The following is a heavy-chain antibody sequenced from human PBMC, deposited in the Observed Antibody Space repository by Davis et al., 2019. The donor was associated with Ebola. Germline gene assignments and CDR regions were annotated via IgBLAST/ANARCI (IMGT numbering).Heavy chain of an antibody. V-gene: IGHV3-23*01. J-gene: IGHJ3*02. CDR1: TFTFSSYS. CDR3: VKDSSNIWFDI. D-gene: IGHD2/OR15-2a*01. Sequence: GGSLRLSCAVSTFTFSSYSMNWVRQAPGKGLEWVSTFGTVGDTYYADSVKGRFAMSRDNSRGTLYLQMNSLRVEDSAIYYCVKDSSNIWFDIWGQGTLVTVSS. CDR2: FGTVGDT.